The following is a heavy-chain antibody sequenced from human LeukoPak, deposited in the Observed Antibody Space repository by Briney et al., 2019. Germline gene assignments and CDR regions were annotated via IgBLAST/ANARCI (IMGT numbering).Heavy chain of an antibody. J-gene: IGHJ4*02. CDR2: ITGSGRET. Sequence: GGSLRLSCAASRLTFSSYAMNWVRQASGKGLEWVSGITGSGRETYYADSVKGRFSISRDNSKNTLYLQMNSLRAEDTAVYYCAIHILTGHFDYWGQGTLVTVSS. CDR1: RLTFSSYA. V-gene: IGHV3-23*01. CDR3: AIHILTGHFDY. D-gene: IGHD3-9*01.